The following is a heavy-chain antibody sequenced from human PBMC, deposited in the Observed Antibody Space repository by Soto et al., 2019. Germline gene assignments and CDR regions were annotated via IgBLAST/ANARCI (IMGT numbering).Heavy chain of an antibody. D-gene: IGHD1-26*01. V-gene: IGHV3-48*01. CDR1: GFTFSSYS. J-gene: IGHJ4*02. CDR3: ARGPLPLSGGATAGVDY. CDR2: ISSSSSTI. Sequence: EVQLVESGGGLVQPGGSLRLSCAASGFTFSSYSMNWVRQAPGKGLEWVSYISSSSSTIYYADSVKGRFTISRDNAKNSLYLQMNSRRAEDTAVYYCARGPLPLSGGATAGVDYWGRGTLVTVSS.